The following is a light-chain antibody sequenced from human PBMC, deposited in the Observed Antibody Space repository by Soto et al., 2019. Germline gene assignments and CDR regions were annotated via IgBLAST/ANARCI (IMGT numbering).Light chain of an antibody. Sequence: QSALTQPPSASGSPGQSVTISCTGTSGDVGGYNYVSWYQQPPDKAPKLKIYDVTKRPTGVPDRFSGSKSGNTASLTVSGLQAEDEADYYCSSYAGSVRCAFGTRTKVTVL. V-gene: IGLV2-8*01. J-gene: IGLJ1*01. CDR2: DVT. CDR1: SGDVGGYNY. CDR3: SSYAGSVRCA.